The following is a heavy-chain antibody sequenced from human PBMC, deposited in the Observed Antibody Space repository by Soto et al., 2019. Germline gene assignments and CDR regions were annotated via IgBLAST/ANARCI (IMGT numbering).Heavy chain of an antibody. CDR1: GFTFSTYT. V-gene: IGHV3-21*01. CDR2: ITSSSDYR. Sequence: SGGSLRLSCAASGFTFSTYTMNWVRQAPGKGLEWVSSITSSSDYRFYADSVKGRFTISGDNAKNSLYLQVNNLRAEDTAVYYCARVRGEYRDYWGQGTLVTVSS. CDR3: ARVRGEYRDY. D-gene: IGHD3-16*01. J-gene: IGHJ4*02.